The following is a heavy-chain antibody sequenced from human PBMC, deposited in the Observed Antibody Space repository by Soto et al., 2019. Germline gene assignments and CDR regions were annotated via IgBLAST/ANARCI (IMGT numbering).Heavy chain of an antibody. Sequence: QVQLVQSGAEVKKPGASVKVSCKASGYTFTGYYMHWVRQAPGQGLEWMGWINPNSGGTNYAQKFQGWVTMTKGTSISTAYMEMSRLSSDDTAVYSGARAPRDSSRYPHCYFASWGQGTLVTVSS. CDR2: INPNSGGT. J-gene: IGHJ4*02. V-gene: IGHV1-2*04. CDR3: ARAPRDSSRYPHCYFAS. D-gene: IGHD3-22*01. CDR1: GYTFTGYY.